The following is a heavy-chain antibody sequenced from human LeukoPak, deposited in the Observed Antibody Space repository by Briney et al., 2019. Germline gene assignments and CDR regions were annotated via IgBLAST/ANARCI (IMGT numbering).Heavy chain of an antibody. CDR3: ASFSGNSLTRM. CDR2: IYNDGRT. V-gene: IGHV3-66*01. Sequence: GDSLRLSCAVSEFTVDGNHMSWVRQAPGKGLEWVSVIYNDGRTYYADSVRDRFTISRDNSKNTLDLQLNRLRVEDTAVYYCASFSGNSLTRMWGQGAMVIVSS. D-gene: IGHD1-26*01. CDR1: EFTVDGNH. J-gene: IGHJ3*01.